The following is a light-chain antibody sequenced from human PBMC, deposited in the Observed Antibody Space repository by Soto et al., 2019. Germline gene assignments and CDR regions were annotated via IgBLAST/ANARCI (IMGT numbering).Light chain of an antibody. CDR3: SSYTSSNTYV. V-gene: IGLV2-14*01. Sequence: QSVLTQPASVSGSPGQSITISCTGTSSDVGGYNYVSWYQQHPGKAPKLMIYDDNNRPSGVSNRFSGSKSGKTASLTISGFQAEDEADYYCSSYTSSNTYVFGTGTKVTVL. J-gene: IGLJ1*01. CDR1: SSDVGGYNY. CDR2: DDN.